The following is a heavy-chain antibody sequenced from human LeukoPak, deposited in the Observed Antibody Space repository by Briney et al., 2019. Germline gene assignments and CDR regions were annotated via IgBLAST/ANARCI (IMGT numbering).Heavy chain of an antibody. CDR3: AKDMARLRLGELSVFDY. J-gene: IGHJ4*02. CDR1: GFTFSSYG. V-gene: IGHV3-30*18. CDR2: ISYDGSNK. D-gene: IGHD3-16*02. Sequence: PGGSLRLSCAASGFTFSSYGMHWVRQAPGKGLEWVAVISYDGSNKYYADSVKGRFTISRDNSKNTLYLQMNSLRAEDTAVYYCAKDMARLRLGELSVFDYWGQGTLVTVSS.